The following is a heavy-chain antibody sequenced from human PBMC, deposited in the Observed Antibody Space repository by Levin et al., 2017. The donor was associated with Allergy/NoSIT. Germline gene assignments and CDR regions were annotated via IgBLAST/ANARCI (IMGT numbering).Heavy chain of an antibody. CDR1: GFTFSSYS. CDR3: ARSSRRQPGHGMDV. Sequence: KPGESLKISCAASGFTFSSYSMNWVRQAPGKGLEWVSSISSNSTYIYYADSVKGRFTISRDNAKNSLYVQMNSLRAEDTAVYYCARSSRRQPGHGMDVWGQGTTVTVSS. V-gene: IGHV3-21*01. D-gene: IGHD1-14*01. CDR2: ISSNSTYI. J-gene: IGHJ6*02.